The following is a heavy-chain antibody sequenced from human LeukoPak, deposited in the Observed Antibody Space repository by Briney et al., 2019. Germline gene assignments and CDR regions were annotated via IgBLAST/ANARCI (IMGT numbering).Heavy chain of an antibody. CDR1: GFTFSSYS. CDR2: ISSSSSYI. CDR3: ATNPYGDYPLNY. J-gene: IGHJ4*02. D-gene: IGHD4-17*01. Sequence: GGSLRLSCAASGFTFSSYSVNWVRQAPGKGLEWVSSISSSSSYIYYADSVKGRFTISRDNAKNSLYLQMKSLRAEDTAVYYCATNPYGDYPLNYWGQGTLVTVSS. V-gene: IGHV3-21*01.